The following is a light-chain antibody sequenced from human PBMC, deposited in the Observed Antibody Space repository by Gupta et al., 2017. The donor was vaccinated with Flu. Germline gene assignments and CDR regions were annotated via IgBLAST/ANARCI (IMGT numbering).Light chain of an antibody. CDR1: KLGDKY. CDR3: QAGDSTVV. CDR2: QGN. Sequence: SYDLTQPPSVSVSPGQTASITCPGDKLGDKYACWYQQKPRQSPVLVIYQGNKRPSGIPGRFSGSNAGNTATLTISGKQAMDEDDYYWQAGDSTVVFGGGTKLTVL. J-gene: IGLJ2*01. V-gene: IGLV3-1*01.